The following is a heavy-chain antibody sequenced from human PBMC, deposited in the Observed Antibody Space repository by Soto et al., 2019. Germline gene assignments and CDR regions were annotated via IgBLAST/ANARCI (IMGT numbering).Heavy chain of an antibody. D-gene: IGHD6-13*01. Sequence: GASVKVSCKASGGTFSSYALSWVRQAPGQGLEWMGGIIPIFGTASYAQKFQGRVTITADESTSTAYMEQSSLRSEATSLYYCVRFDTSSCHTPSHLDYWGTGTLVTVSS. CDR1: GGTFSSYA. CDR3: VRFDTSSCHTPSHLDY. CDR2: IIPIFGTA. J-gene: IGHJ4*02. V-gene: IGHV1-69*13.